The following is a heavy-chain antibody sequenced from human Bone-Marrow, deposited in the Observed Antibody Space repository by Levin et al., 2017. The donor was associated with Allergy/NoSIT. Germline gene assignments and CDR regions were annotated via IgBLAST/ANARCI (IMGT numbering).Heavy chain of an antibody. J-gene: IGHJ4*02. CDR3: ARDALRGYYDYIWGSYRYTFGFDY. CDR2: ISYDGSNK. V-gene: IGHV3-30-3*01. CDR1: GFTFSSYA. Sequence: GGSLRLSCAASGFTFSSYAMHWVRQAPGKGLEWVAVISYDGSNKYYADSVKGRFTISRDNSKNTLYLQMNSLRAEDTAVYYCARDALRGYYDYIWGSYRYTFGFDYWGQGTLVTVSS. D-gene: IGHD3-16*02.